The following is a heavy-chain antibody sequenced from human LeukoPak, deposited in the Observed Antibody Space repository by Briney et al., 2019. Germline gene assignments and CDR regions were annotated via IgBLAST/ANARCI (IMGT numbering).Heavy chain of an antibody. CDR3: AKRYGNGWNFDY. CDR2: ITSDGSSA. V-gene: IGHV3-30*18. J-gene: IGHJ4*02. CDR1: GFIFNNYD. Sequence: PGGSLRLSCAASGFIFNNYDMHWVRQAPGKGLEWVALITSDGSSAYYADSVRGRFTTSRDNSKNTVFLELNSLRSEDTAVYYCAKRYGNGWNFDYWGQGTLVTVSS. D-gene: IGHD6-19*01.